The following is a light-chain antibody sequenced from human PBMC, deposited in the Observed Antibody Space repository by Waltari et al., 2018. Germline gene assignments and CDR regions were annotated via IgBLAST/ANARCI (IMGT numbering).Light chain of an antibody. CDR1: QSIGNR. CDR2: GAS. Sequence: ETVVTQSPATLSVSPGERATLSCKTSQSIGNRLAWYQQKPGQAPRLLIYGASVRAIGIPARFSGSGSETEFTLTISSLQSEDFAVYYCQQYNNWPPGTFGQGTKVEI. CDR3: QQYNNWPPGT. J-gene: IGKJ1*01. V-gene: IGKV3-15*01.